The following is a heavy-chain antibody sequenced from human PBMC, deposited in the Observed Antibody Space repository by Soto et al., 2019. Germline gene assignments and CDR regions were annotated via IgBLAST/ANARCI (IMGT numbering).Heavy chain of an antibody. D-gene: IGHD3-22*01. CDR3: ARVSLVVVRGYYYGMDV. J-gene: IGHJ6*02. Sequence: SVKVSCKASGGTFSSYAMSWVRQAPGQGLEWMGCLIPIFGTANYAQKFQGRVMITADESTSTAYMELSSLRSEDTAVYYCARVSLVVVRGYYYGMDVWGQGTTVTVSS. V-gene: IGHV1-69*13. CDR2: LIPIFGTA. CDR1: GGTFSSYA.